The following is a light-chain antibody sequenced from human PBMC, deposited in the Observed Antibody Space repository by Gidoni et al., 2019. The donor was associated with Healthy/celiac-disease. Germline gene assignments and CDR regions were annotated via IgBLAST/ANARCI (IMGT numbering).Light chain of an antibody. CDR3: AAWDDSLNGHV. CDR2: SNN. V-gene: IGLV1-44*01. Sequence: QSVLTQPPSASGTPGQRVTISCSGSSSNIGSNTVNWYQQPPGTAPILLIYSNNQRPAGVPDRSSGSKAGTSASLAISGLQSEDEADYYCAAWDDSLNGHVFGGGTKLTVL. CDR1: SSNIGSNT. J-gene: IGLJ3*02.